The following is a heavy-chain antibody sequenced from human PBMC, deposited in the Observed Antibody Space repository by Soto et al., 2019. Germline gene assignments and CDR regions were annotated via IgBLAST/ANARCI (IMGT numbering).Heavy chain of an antibody. V-gene: IGHV4-4*02. CDR2: IYSGGST. J-gene: IGHJ4*02. D-gene: IGHD3-22*01. CDR3: ARTYDYDSSGYYEYYFDY. CDR1: GGSISSGDW. Sequence: SETLSLTCAVSGGSISSGDWCWSWVRQSPGKGLEWIGEIYSGGSTTYNPSLKSRVTISVDTSKNQFSLKLSSVTAADTAVYYCARTYDYDSSGYYEYYFDYWGQGTLVTVSS.